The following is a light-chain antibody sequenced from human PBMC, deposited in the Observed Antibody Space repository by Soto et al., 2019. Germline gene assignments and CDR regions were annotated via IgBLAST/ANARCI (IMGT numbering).Light chain of an antibody. CDR3: QQYNSYT. J-gene: IGKJ1*01. V-gene: IGKV1-5*01. CDR1: QSISSW. Sequence: DIQMTQSPSTLSASVGDRVTITCGASQSISSWLAWYQQKPGKAPKLLIYDASSLESGVPSRFSGSRSGTEFTLTISSLQPDDFATYYCQQYNSYTFGQGTKVEIK. CDR2: DAS.